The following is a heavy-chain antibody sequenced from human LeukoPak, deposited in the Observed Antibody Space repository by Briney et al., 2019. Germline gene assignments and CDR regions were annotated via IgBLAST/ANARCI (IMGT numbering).Heavy chain of an antibody. CDR3: AKGLRGNYDH. V-gene: IGHV3-23*01. CDR2: ITDNGINT. D-gene: IGHD1-26*01. J-gene: IGHJ5*02. Sequence: GGSLRLSCAASGFTFNNYAMAWVRQAPEKGLEWVSSITDNGINTYYADSVKGRFTISRDNSKNTLYLQMNSLRAEDTAVYYCAKGLRGNYDHWGQGTLVTVSS. CDR1: GFTFNNYA.